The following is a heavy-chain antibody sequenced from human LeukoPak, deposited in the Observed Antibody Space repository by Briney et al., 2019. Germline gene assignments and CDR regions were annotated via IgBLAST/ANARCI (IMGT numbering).Heavy chain of an antibody. CDR3: ARDVDWRKTYYYGSGIPGPTWADC. D-gene: IGHD3-10*01. J-gene: IGHJ4*02. V-gene: IGHV3-9*01. CDR2: ISWDSSKL. CDR1: GFIFDDYP. Sequence: GRSLRLSCAASGFIFDDYPMHWVRQAPGKGLEWVSGISWDSSKLGYADSVKGRFTISRDNSKNTIYLQMNSLRPEDTAVYYCARDVDWRKTYYYGSGIPGPTWADCWGQGTPVTVSS.